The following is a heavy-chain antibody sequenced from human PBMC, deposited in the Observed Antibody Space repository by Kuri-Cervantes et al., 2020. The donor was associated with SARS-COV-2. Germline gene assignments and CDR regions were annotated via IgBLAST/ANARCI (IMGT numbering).Heavy chain of an antibody. J-gene: IGHJ6*02. CDR3: AKDYSNYPDYYYYGMDV. CDR1: GFTFSNAW. D-gene: IGHD4-11*01. Sequence: GGSLRFSCAASGFTFSNAWMNWVRQAPGKGLEWVANIKQDGSEKYYVDSVKGRFTISRDNAKNSLYLQMNSLRAEDTAVYYCAKDYSNYPDYYYYGMDVWGQGTTVTVSS. V-gene: IGHV3-7*03. CDR2: IKQDGSEK.